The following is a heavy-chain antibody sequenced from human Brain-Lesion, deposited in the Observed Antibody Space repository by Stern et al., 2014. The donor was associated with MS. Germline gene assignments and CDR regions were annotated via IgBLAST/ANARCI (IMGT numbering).Heavy chain of an antibody. J-gene: IGHJ6*02. Sequence: VQLVESGAEVKKPGASVKVSCKVSGYTLTELSMHWVRQAPGTGLEWMGGFDPEDGETIYAQKFQGRVTMTEDTSTDTAYMELSSLRSEDTAVYYCATDRDDFRSGYSAPTKGYGLDVWGQGTTVTVT. CDR1: GYTLTELS. CDR3: ATDRDDFRSGYSAPTKGYGLDV. V-gene: IGHV1-24*01. D-gene: IGHD3-3*01. CDR2: FDPEDGET.